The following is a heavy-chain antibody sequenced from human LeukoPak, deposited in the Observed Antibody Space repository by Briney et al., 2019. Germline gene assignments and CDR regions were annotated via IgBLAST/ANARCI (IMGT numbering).Heavy chain of an antibody. D-gene: IGHD3-10*01. CDR3: ARNPPGFGEFFLRY. V-gene: IGHV4-4*02. CDR2: IYHSGST. Sequence: SETLSLTCAVSGGSISSSNWWSWVRQPPGKGLEWIGEIYHSGSTNYNPSLKSRVTISVDKSKNQFSLKLSSVTAADTAVYYCARNPPGFGEFFLRYWGQGTLVTVSS. J-gene: IGHJ4*02. CDR1: GGSISSSNW.